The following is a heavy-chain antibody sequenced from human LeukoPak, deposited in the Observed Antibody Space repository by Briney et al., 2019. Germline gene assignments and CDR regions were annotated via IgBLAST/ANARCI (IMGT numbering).Heavy chain of an antibody. Sequence: SETPSLTCAVYGGSFSGYYWSWIRQPPGKGLEWIGEINHSGSTNYNPSLKSRVTISVDTSKNQFSLKLSSVTAADTAVYYCAIHIVVVPAAKKKSWFDPWGQGTLVTVSS. CDR2: INHSGST. V-gene: IGHV4-34*01. D-gene: IGHD2-2*01. J-gene: IGHJ5*02. CDR1: GGSFSGYY. CDR3: AIHIVVVPAAKKKSWFDP.